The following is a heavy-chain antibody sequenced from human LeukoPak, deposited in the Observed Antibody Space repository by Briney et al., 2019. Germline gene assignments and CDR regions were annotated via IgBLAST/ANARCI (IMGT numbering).Heavy chain of an antibody. J-gene: IGHJ3*02. CDR1: GGSIRSYY. D-gene: IGHD3-22*01. CDR2: MYISGNT. CDR3: ARVPYYYDSSGGGDAFDI. Sequence: SETLSLTCTVSGGSIRSYYWSWIRQPAGKGLEWIGRMYISGNTNYNPSLKSRVTISVDTSKNQFSLKLSSVTAADTAVYYCARVPYYYDSSGGGDAFDIWGQGTMVTVSS. V-gene: IGHV4-4*07.